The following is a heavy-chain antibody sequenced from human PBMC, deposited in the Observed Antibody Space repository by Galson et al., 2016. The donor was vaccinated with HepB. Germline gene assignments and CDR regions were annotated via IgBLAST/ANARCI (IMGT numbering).Heavy chain of an antibody. CDR3: EKMDEGTSKRNIDY. CDR2: VSGSGGST. V-gene: IGHV3-23*01. Sequence: SLRLSCAASGFTFSSYGMSWVRQAPGKGLEWVSAVSGSGGSTYYADSVKGRFTISRDNSKNTLYLQMNSLRAEDTAVYSCEKMDEGTSKRNIDYWGQGTLVTVST. D-gene: IGHD2-2*03. J-gene: IGHJ4*02. CDR1: GFTFSSYG.